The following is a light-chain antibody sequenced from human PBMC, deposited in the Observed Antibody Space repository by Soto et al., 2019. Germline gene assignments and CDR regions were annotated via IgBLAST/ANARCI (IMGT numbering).Light chain of an antibody. CDR1: SSNIGAGYD. CDR2: VNS. CDR3: QSYVSSLSSVV. Sequence: QSVLTQPPSVSGAPGQRVTISCTGSSSNIGAGYDVHWYQQLPGTAPKLLIYVNSNRPSGVPDRFSGSKSVTSASLAITGLQVEDEAYYYCQSYVSSLSSVVFGGGTKLTVL. J-gene: IGLJ2*01. V-gene: IGLV1-40*01.